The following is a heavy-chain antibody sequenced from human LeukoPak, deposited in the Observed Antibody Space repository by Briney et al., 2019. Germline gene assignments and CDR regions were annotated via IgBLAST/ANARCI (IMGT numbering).Heavy chain of an antibody. J-gene: IGHJ4*02. CDR3: ARLPRDGYNYQDY. Sequence: SETLSLTCTVSGYSISSGYYWGWIRQPPGKGLEWIGSIYYSGSTYYNPSLKSRVTISVDTSKNQFSLKLSSVTAADTAVYYCARLPRDGYNYQDYWGQGTLVTVSS. CDR1: GYSISSGYY. D-gene: IGHD5-24*01. V-gene: IGHV4-38-2*02. CDR2: IYYSGST.